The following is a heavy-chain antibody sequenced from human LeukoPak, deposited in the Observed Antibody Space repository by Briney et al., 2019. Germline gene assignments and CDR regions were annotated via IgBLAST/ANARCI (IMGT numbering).Heavy chain of an antibody. CDR1: GDSITNFY. D-gene: IGHD1-1*01. V-gene: IGHV4-59*01. Sequence: SETLSLTCTVSGDSITNFYWNWIRQPPGKGLEWIGYIYYTGSTTFNPSLKSRVTMSVDTSKNQFSLKLSSVTAADTAVYFCARWMGTWNAFDIWGLGTVVTVSS. CDR3: ARWMGTWNAFDI. J-gene: IGHJ3*02. CDR2: IYYTGST.